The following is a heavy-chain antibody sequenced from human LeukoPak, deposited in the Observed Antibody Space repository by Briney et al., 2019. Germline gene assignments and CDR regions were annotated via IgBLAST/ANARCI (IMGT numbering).Heavy chain of an antibody. V-gene: IGHV3-48*01. J-gene: IGHJ4*02. Sequence: GGSLRLSCTASGFTFNYGMNWVRPAPGKGLEWVSYHSSTGTRITYPDSVRGRFTISRDNAKNSLHLQMDSLRAEDTAVYYCARESPALDYWGQGTLVTVSS. CDR1: GFTFNYG. CDR2: HSSTGTRI. CDR3: ARESPALDY.